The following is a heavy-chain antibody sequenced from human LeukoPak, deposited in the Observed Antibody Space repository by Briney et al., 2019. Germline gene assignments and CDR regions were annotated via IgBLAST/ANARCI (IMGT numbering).Heavy chain of an antibody. J-gene: IGHJ4*02. CDR2: ISSSSYI. V-gene: IGHV3-21*01. CDR1: GFTFSSYS. D-gene: IGHD6-13*01. CDR3: ARSGAAAGTCGY. Sequence: GGSLRLSCAASGFTFSSYSMNWVRQAPGEGLEWVSSISSSSYIYYADSVKGRFTISRDNAKSSLYLQMNSLRAEDTAVYYCARSGAAAGTCGYWGQGTLVTVSS.